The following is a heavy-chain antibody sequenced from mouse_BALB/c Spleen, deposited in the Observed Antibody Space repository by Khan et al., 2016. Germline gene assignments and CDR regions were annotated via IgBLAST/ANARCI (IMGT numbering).Heavy chain of an antibody. CDR2: INTYTGEP. CDR1: GYTFTNYG. Sequence: QIQLVQSGPELKKPGETVKISCKASGYTFTNYGMNWVKQAPGKGLKWMGWINTYTGEPTYADDFKGRFAFSLETSASTAYLQINNLKNEDTATYFCARSQTARATGFVYWGQGTLVTVSA. CDR3: ARSQTARATGFVY. J-gene: IGHJ3*01. D-gene: IGHD3-2*01. V-gene: IGHV9-3-1*01.